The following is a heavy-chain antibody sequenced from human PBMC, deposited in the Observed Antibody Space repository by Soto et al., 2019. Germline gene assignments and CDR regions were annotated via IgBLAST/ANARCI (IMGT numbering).Heavy chain of an antibody. CDR3: ARERGSGSYFYADY. Sequence: ASVKVSFKASGYTFTSYAMHWVRQAPGQRLEWMGWINAGNGNTKYSQKFQGRVTITRDTSASTAYMELSSLRSEDTAVYYCARERGSGSYFYADYWGQGTLVTVSS. J-gene: IGHJ4*02. V-gene: IGHV1-3*01. CDR1: GYTFTSYA. D-gene: IGHD1-26*01. CDR2: INAGNGNT.